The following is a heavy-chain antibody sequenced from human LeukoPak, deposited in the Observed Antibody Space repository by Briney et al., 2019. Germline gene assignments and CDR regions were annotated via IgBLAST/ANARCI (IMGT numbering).Heavy chain of an antibody. CDR2: MNPNSGNK. Sequence: ASVKVSCKASGYSFTNFDINWVRQATGQGLEWMGWMNPNSGNKSYAQMFQGRVTMTMNTSITTAYMELSSLRSEDTAVYYCARGPQWRGDYYYMDVWGRGTTVTVSS. J-gene: IGHJ6*03. D-gene: IGHD6-19*01. V-gene: IGHV1-8*01. CDR3: ARGPQWRGDYYYMDV. CDR1: GYSFTNFD.